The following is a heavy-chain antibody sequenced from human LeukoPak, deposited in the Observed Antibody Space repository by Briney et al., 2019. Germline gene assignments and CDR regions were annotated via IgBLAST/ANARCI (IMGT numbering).Heavy chain of an antibody. D-gene: IGHD6-13*01. V-gene: IGHV3-23*01. J-gene: IGHJ5*02. Sequence: GGSLRLSCAASGFTFSSYAMRWVRQAPGKGLEWVSAISGSGGSTYYADSVKGRFTISRDNSKNTLYLQMNSLRAEDTAVYYCAKESGYSSSWRLSWFDPWGQGTLVTVSS. CDR1: GFTFSSYA. CDR3: AKESGYSSSWRLSWFDP. CDR2: ISGSGGST.